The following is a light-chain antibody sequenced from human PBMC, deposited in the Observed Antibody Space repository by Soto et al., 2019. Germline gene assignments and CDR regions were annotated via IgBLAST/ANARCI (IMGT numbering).Light chain of an antibody. CDR3: CSYAGSDTLPYV. J-gene: IGLJ1*01. CDR1: SSDVGGYNY. V-gene: IGLV2-11*01. Sequence: QSVLTQPRSVSGSPGQSVTISCTGTSSDVGGYNYVSWYQQHPGKAPKLMIYDVSKRPSGVPDRFSGSKSGNTASLTISGLQAEDEADYYCCSYAGSDTLPYVFGTGTKLTVL. CDR2: DVS.